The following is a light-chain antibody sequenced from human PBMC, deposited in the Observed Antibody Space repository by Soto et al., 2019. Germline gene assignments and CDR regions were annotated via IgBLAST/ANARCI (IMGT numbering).Light chain of an antibody. CDR3: QQYHSDPIT. Sequence: DIVLTQSPDSLAVSLGERATINCKSSQSLLSKSNNYLAWFQQKPGQPPKLLIYWASTRQSGVPERFSGSGSETDFTLTISSLQAEDVAVDYCQQYHSDPITFGQGTRLENK. CDR2: WAS. J-gene: IGKJ5*01. V-gene: IGKV4-1*01. CDR1: QSLLSKSNNY.